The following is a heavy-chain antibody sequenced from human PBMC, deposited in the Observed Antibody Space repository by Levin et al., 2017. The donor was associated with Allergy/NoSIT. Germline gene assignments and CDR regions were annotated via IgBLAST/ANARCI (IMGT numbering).Heavy chain of an antibody. CDR2: IYWNDDK. CDR3: AHINPTHTDCSSTTCAFYFDS. D-gene: IGHD2-2*01. CDR1: GFSLSTSGVG. J-gene: IGHJ4*02. V-gene: IGHV2-5*01. Sequence: SGPTLVKPTQTLTLTCTFSGFSLSTSGVGVGWIRQPPGKALEWLALIYWNDDKRYSPSLKSRLTITKDTSKNQVVLTMTNMDPVDTGTYFCAHINPTHTDCSSTTCAFYFDSWGQGTLVTVSS.